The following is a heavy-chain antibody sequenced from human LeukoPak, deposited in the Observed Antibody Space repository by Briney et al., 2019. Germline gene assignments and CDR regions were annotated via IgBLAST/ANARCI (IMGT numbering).Heavy chain of an antibody. CDR1: GFTFSSYW. D-gene: IGHD4-23*01. CDR2: IKQDGSEK. Sequence: GGSLRLSCAASGFTFSSYWMSWVRQAPGKGLEWVANIKQDGSEKYYVDSVKGRFTISRDNAKNSLYLQMNSLRAEDTAVYYCARDTTRDYGGNSGLDYWGQGTLVTVSS. V-gene: IGHV3-7*03. CDR3: ARDTTRDYGGNSGLDY. J-gene: IGHJ4*02.